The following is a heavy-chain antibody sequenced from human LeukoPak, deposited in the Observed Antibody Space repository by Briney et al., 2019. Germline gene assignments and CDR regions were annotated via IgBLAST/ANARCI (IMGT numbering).Heavy chain of an antibody. Sequence: PGGSLRLSCAASGFTFSSYWMSWVRQAPGKGLEWVANIKQDGSEKYYVDSVKGRFTISRDNAKNSLYLQMNSLRAEDTAVYYCAREKYHYDSSGYNYYFDYWGQGTLVTVSS. V-gene: IGHV3-7*01. CDR2: IKQDGSEK. CDR1: GFTFSSYW. D-gene: IGHD3-22*01. CDR3: AREKYHYDSSGYNYYFDY. J-gene: IGHJ4*02.